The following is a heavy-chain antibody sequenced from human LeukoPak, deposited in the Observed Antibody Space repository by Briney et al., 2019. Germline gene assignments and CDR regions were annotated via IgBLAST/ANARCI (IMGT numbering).Heavy chain of an antibody. Sequence: PGRSLRLSCAASGFTFSSYGMHWVRQAPGKGLEWVAVISYDGSNKYYADSVKGRFTISRDNSKNTLYLQMNSLRAEDTAVYYWAKAKLGYCSSTSCPPPDVWGQGTTVTVSS. CDR1: GFTFSSYG. D-gene: IGHD2-2*01. J-gene: IGHJ6*02. CDR2: ISYDGSNK. CDR3: AKAKLGYCSSTSCPPPDV. V-gene: IGHV3-30*18.